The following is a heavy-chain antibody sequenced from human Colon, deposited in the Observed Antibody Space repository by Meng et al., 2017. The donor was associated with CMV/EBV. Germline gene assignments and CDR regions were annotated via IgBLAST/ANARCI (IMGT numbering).Heavy chain of an antibody. J-gene: IGHJ4*02. V-gene: IGHV4-34*01. D-gene: IGHD6-6*01. Sequence: CGTVLLTLSQTRSRPCAIYGDSSSGYWNRPLQSPRKGRNWIGEVSHSGTTYFNPALQNRLTLSAEPSMKSFSLRLSSVTAADAAVYYCARGWVRDRSSLHFDIWGQGTLVTVSS. CDR3: ARGWVRDRSSLHFDI. CDR1: GDSSSGY. CDR2: VSHSGTT.